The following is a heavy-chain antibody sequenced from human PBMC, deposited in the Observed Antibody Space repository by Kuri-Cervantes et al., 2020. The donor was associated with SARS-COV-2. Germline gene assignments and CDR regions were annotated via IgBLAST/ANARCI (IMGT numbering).Heavy chain of an antibody. Sequence: ASVKVSCKASGYTFTSYYMHWVRQAPGQGLEWMGIINPSGGSTSYAQKFQGRVTMTRDTSTSTVYMELSSLRSDDTAVYYCATLGPGSGDLHAFDIWGQGTMVTVSS. J-gene: IGHJ3*02. CDR1: GYTFTSYY. CDR2: INPSGGST. CDR3: ATLGPGSGDLHAFDI. V-gene: IGHV1-46*01. D-gene: IGHD3-10*01.